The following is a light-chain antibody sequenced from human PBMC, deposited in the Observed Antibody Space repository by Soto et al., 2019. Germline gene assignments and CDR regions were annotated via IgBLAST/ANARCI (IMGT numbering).Light chain of an antibody. CDR2: GAS. CDR1: QSLSN. V-gene: IGKV3-20*01. Sequence: EVVLTQSPATLSVSPGERAILSCRASQSLSNLAWYQQKPGQAPRLLISGASSRATGIPDRFSGSGSGTDFTITIRGLEPEDSESYYCQRHGATFGQGTKVDIK. J-gene: IGKJ1*01. CDR3: QRHGAT.